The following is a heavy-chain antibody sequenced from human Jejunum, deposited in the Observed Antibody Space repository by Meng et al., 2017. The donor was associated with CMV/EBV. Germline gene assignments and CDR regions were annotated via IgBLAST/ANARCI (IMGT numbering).Heavy chain of an antibody. V-gene: IGHV3-7*01. Sequence: EVSGLTISSFWMAWARQVPGKELKWVANISPDGSVTYYVDSVTGRFTISRDNTKASFYLQMTSLRAEDTAVYYCLTETSLKGFDYWGQGSLVTVSS. CDR3: LTETSLKGFDY. J-gene: IGHJ4*02. CDR1: GLTISSFW. CDR2: ISPDGSVT. D-gene: IGHD1-14*01.